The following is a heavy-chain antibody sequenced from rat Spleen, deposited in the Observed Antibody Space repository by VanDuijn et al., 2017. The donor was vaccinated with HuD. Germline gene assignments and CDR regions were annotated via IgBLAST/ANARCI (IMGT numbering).Heavy chain of an antibody. CDR1: GFTFTNYY. J-gene: IGHJ3*01. CDR2: ISTGGDNT. D-gene: IGHD1-11*01. CDR3: TRHGGLRNWFAY. Sequence: EVQLVESGGDLVQPGRALKLSCAASGFTFTNYYMAWVRQAPIKGLEWIASISTGGDNTYYRDSVKGRFTISRDDATNTQYLKMDSLRSEDTATYYCTRHGGLRNWFAYWGQGTLVTVSS. V-gene: IGHV5S13*01.